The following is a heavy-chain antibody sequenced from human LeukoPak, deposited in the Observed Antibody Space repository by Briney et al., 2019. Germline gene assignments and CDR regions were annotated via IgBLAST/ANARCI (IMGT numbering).Heavy chain of an antibody. V-gene: IGHV1-46*01. Sequence: ASVKVSCKASGYTFTSYYMHWVRPAPGQGLEWMGIINPSGGSTSYAQKFQGRVTMTRDMSTSTVYMELSSLRSEDTAVYYCARDLYSSNWGGMDGRYYYYMDVWGKGTTVTVSS. D-gene: IGHD6-13*01. CDR3: ARDLYSSNWGGMDGRYYYYMDV. J-gene: IGHJ6*03. CDR1: GYTFTSYY. CDR2: INPSGGST.